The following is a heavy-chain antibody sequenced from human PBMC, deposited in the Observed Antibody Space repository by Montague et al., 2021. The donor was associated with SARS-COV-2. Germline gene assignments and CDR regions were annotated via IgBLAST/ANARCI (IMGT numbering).Heavy chain of an antibody. D-gene: IGHD4-23*01. CDR3: ARLRMTTVEKDAFDI. V-gene: IGHV4-34*01. CDR2: INHSGST. Sequence: SETLSLTCAVYGGSFSGYYWSWIRQPPGKGLEWIGEINHSGSTNYNPSLKNRVTISVDTSKNQFSLKLSSVTAADTAVYYCARLRMTTVEKDAFDIWGQGTMVTVSS. CDR1: GGSFSGYY. J-gene: IGHJ3*02.